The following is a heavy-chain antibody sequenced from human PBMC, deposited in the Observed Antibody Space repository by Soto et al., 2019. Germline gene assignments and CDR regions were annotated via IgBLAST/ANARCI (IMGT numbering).Heavy chain of an antibody. D-gene: IGHD2-2*01. CDR3: ARARIVAVSGRTGGYYYYAMDL. CDR2: VIPRFGTT. J-gene: IGHJ6*02. CDR1: GGTFTSYS. V-gene: IGHV1-69*01. Sequence: QVQLAQSGAEVKRPGSSVKVSCRASGGTFTSYSINWVRRAPGQGPEWMGAVIPRFGTTTYAQRFEGRVTVTADASTSTVFMEMSGLRSEDTAVYFCARARIVAVSGRTGGYYYYAMDLWGQGTAVIVSS.